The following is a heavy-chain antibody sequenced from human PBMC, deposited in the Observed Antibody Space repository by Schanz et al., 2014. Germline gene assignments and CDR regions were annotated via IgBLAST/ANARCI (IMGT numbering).Heavy chain of an antibody. CDR2: IIPILDKT. D-gene: IGHD3-9*01. V-gene: IGHV1-69*08. CDR3: AKVDRTRYYAMDV. Sequence: QVQLVQSGAEVKKPGSSVKVSCKASGGTFSSSTLTWVRQAPGQGLEWMGRIIPILDKTNYAQKFQGRVTMTADKSTSTVYMEVSGLRSEDTAVYYCAKVDRTRYYAMDVWGQGTMVTV. J-gene: IGHJ6*02. CDR1: GGTFSSST.